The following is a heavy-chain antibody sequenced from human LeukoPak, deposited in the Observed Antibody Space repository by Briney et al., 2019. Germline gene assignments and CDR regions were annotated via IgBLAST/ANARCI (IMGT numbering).Heavy chain of an antibody. CDR1: GFTFSSYA. D-gene: IGHD6-19*01. V-gene: IGHV3-30*04. CDR3: ARGREQWLVRFDY. J-gene: IGHJ4*02. CDR2: ISYDGSNK. Sequence: PGRSLRLSCAASGFTFSSYAMHWVRQAPGKGLEWVAVISYDGSNKYYADSVRGRFTISRDNSKNTLYLQMNSLRAEDTAVYYCARGREQWLVRFDYWGQGTLVTVSS.